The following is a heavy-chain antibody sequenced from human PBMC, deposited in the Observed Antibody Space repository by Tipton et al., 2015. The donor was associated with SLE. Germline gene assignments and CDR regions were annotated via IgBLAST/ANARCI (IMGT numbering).Heavy chain of an antibody. Sequence: TLSLTCTVSGASIISYYWSWIRQPAGKGLEWIGRINTSGYTNYNPSLKRRGTMSVDTSKKQSSLKLSSVTAADTAVYYCARGSHSFDYWGQGTLVTVSS. CDR3: ARGSHSFDY. CDR2: INTSGYT. V-gene: IGHV4-4*07. J-gene: IGHJ4*02. CDR1: GASIISYY.